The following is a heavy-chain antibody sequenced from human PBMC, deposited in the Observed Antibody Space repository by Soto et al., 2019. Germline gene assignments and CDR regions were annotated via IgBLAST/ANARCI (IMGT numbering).Heavy chain of an antibody. CDR3: ARGNYYGSGAFDI. Sequence: QPGGSLRLSCAASGFTFSSYGMHWVRQAPGKGLEWVAVIWYDGSNKYYADSVKGRFTISRDNSKNTLYLQMNSLRAEDTAVYYCARGNYYGSGAFDIWGQGTMVTVSS. J-gene: IGHJ3*02. D-gene: IGHD3-10*01. V-gene: IGHV3-33*01. CDR1: GFTFSSYG. CDR2: IWYDGSNK.